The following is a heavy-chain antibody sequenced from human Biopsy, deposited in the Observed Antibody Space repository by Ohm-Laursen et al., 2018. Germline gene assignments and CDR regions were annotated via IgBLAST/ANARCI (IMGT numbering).Heavy chain of an antibody. Sequence: SETLSLTCAVSDGSINSYYWNWIRQPPGQRLEWIWNIYYSGSTNFNPSLKSRVTISVDTSKNQFSLKLSSVTAADTAVYFCARGSSYGYDFDYWGQGTLVAVSS. J-gene: IGHJ4*02. CDR2: IYYSGST. D-gene: IGHD5-18*01. CDR3: ARGSSYGYDFDY. V-gene: IGHV4-59*01. CDR1: DGSINSYY.